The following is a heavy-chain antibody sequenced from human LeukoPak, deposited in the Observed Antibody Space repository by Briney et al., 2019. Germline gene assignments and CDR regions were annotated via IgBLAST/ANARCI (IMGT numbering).Heavy chain of an antibody. CDR1: GGSIRTSSYY. J-gene: IGHJ4*02. CDR3: ARVRAAAVPYYFDY. D-gene: IGHD6-13*01. V-gene: IGHV4-39*07. CDR2: IYYSGSI. Sequence: SETLSLICTVSGGSIRTSSYYWGWIRQPPGKGLEGIGSIYYSGSIYSNGSLKSRVTISVETSKNQFSLKLSSVTAADTAMYYCARVRAAAVPYYFDYWGRGTLVTVSS.